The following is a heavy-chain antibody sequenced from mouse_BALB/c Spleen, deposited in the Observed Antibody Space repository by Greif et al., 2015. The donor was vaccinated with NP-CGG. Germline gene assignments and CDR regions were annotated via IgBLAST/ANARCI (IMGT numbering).Heavy chain of an antibody. Sequence: QRVESGGGLVQPKGSLKLSCAASGFTFNTYAMNWVRQAPGKGLEWVARIRSKSNNYATYYADSVKDRFTISRDDSQSMLYLQMNNLKTEDTAMYYCVRHGDFDYWGQGTTLTVSS. CDR3: VRHGDFDY. V-gene: IGHV10-1*02. CDR1: GFTFNTYA. J-gene: IGHJ2*01. CDR2: IRSKSNNYAT.